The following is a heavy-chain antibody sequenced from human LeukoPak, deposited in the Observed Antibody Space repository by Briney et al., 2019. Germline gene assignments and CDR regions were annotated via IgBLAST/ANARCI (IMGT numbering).Heavy chain of an antibody. CDR3: AGDGLWFGPHMGSPDY. J-gene: IGHJ4*02. D-gene: IGHD3-10*01. Sequence: LSGGSLRLSCAASGFTFSNYGMHWVRQAPGKGLEWVAVISHDGSSKYYADSVRGRFTISRDNPKTTLYLQVNSLRPEDTAVYYCAGDGLWFGPHMGSPDYWGQGMLVTVSS. CDR1: GFTFSNYG. V-gene: IGHV3-30-3*01. CDR2: ISHDGSSK.